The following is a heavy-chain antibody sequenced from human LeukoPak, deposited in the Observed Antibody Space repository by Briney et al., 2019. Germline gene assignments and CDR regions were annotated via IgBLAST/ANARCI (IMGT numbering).Heavy chain of an antibody. Sequence: GASVKVSCKASRGTFSSYAISWVRQAPGQGLEWMGGIIPIFGTANYAQKFQGRVTITADESTSTAYMELSSLRSEDTAVYYCARGSDCSGGSCYYYYYMDVWGKGTTVTVSS. CDR3: ARGSDCSGGSCYYYYYMDV. CDR1: RGTFSSYA. V-gene: IGHV1-69*13. J-gene: IGHJ6*03. CDR2: IIPIFGTA. D-gene: IGHD2-15*01.